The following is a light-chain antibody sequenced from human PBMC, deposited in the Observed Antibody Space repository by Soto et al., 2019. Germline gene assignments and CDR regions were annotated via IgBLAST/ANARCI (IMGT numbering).Light chain of an antibody. CDR1: QGLSSD. V-gene: IGKV1-9*01. Sequence: DIQLTQSPSFLSASVGYRVTITCRASQGLSSDLAWYQQKPGKAPKLLIYAASTLQSGVPSRFSGTGSGTEFTLTISSLQPEDFATYYGQQLNSYPITFGHGTRLEIK. CDR3: QQLNSYPIT. CDR2: AAS. J-gene: IGKJ5*01.